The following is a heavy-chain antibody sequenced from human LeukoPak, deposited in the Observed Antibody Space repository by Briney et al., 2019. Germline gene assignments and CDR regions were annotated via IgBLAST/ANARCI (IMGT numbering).Heavy chain of an antibody. Sequence: SETLSLTCTVSGGSISSGGYYWSWIRQPPGKGLEWIGYIYHSGSTYYNPSLKSRVTISVDRSKNQFSLKLSSVTAADTAVYYCAVAAAGTRSAFDIWGQGTMVTVSS. CDR2: IYHSGST. V-gene: IGHV4-30-2*01. CDR3: AVAAAGTRSAFDI. D-gene: IGHD6-13*01. J-gene: IGHJ3*02. CDR1: GGSISSGGYY.